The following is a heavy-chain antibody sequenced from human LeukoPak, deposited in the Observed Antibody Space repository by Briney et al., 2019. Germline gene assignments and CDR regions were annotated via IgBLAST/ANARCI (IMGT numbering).Heavy chain of an antibody. CDR1: GGSISTSDYF. J-gene: IGHJ3*02. CDR3: TRLKVADSESFDI. V-gene: IGHV4-39*01. CDR2: IYVSGNT. Sequence: PSETLSLTCSVSGGSISTSDYFWGWIRQSPEKGLEWIGSIYVSGNTYYSPSLKSRVTMSMDTSKNQFSLRLSSVTAADTAIYYCTRLKVADSESFDIWGPGTLVAVSS.